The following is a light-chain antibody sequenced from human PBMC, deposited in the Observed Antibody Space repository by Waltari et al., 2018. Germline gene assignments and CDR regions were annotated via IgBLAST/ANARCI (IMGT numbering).Light chain of an antibody. CDR3: QAWDSSSYVV. J-gene: IGLJ2*01. Sequence: SYELTQPPSLSVSPAQTASITCSGAKLGDKYACWYQQKPGQSPVLVIYQDSKRPSGIPERFSGSNSGNTATLTISGTQAMDEADYYCQAWDSSSYVVFGGGTKLTVL. V-gene: IGLV3-1*01. CDR2: QDS. CDR1: KLGDKY.